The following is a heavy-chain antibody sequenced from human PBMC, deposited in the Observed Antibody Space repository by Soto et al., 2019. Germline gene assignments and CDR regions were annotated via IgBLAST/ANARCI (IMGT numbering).Heavy chain of an antibody. CDR3: RKEWGSGWFSGRNWFDP. D-gene: IGHD6-19*01. CDR2: ISGSGSST. CDR1: GFTFGSSA. V-gene: IGHV3-23*01. J-gene: IGHJ5*02. Sequence: EVQLLESGGDLVQPGGSLRLSCAASGFTFGSSAINWVRQAPGKGLEWVSAISGSGSSTYYADSVRGRFTISRDNSKKSVQLHVNSLRSEYTAVYYCRKEWGSGWFSGRNWFDPWGQGILDTVSS.